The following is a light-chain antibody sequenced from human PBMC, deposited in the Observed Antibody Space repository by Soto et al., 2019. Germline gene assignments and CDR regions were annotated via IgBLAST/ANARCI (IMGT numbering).Light chain of an antibody. CDR1: SSDVGRFDY. Sequence: QSALTQPRSVSGSPGQSVTISCTGSSSDVGRFDYVSRYQQHPGQAPKLMIYDVTNRPSGVPGRFSGSKSGNTASLTISGLQAEDEADYYCCSYAGSYTFVFGGGTKLTVL. J-gene: IGLJ3*02. V-gene: IGLV2-11*01. CDR2: DVT. CDR3: CSYAGSYTFV.